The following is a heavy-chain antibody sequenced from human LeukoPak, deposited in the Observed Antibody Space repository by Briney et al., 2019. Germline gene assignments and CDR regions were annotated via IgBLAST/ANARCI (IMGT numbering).Heavy chain of an antibody. Sequence: PSETLSLTCTVSGDSISSYYWSWIRQPPGKELDWIGSIYTSGGTNYIPSLKGRVTISIDTSKNQFSLKLSSVTAADSAVYYCARLTRLSTSPDRYYLDYWGQGTLVTVSS. CDR2: IYTSGGT. J-gene: IGHJ4*02. CDR1: GDSISSYY. CDR3: ARLTRLSTSPDRYYLDY. D-gene: IGHD6-6*01. V-gene: IGHV4-4*09.